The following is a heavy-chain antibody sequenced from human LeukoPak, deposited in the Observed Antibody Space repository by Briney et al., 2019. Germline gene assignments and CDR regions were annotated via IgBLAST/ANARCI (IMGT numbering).Heavy chain of an antibody. CDR3: AKNQGWKNRFDP. Sequence: PGGSLRLSCAASGFTFSRYGMHWVRQAPGKGLEWVAFIWYDGSSQYYADSVKGRFTISRDNSKNTVYLQMNSLRVDDTAVYYWAKNQGWKNRFDPWGQGTLVTVSS. J-gene: IGHJ5*02. CDR2: IWYDGSSQ. V-gene: IGHV3-30*02. CDR1: GFTFSRYG. D-gene: IGHD1-1*01.